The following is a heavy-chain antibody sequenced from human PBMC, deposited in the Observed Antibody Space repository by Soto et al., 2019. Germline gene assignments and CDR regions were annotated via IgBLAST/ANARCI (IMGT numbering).Heavy chain of an antibody. CDR2: ISAYNGNT. Sequence: QVQLVQSGAEVKKPGASVKVSCKASGYTFTSYGISWVRQAPGQGLEWMGWISAYNGNTNYAQKLQGRVTMTTDTSTSKGYRELRSLRSDYTAVYDCARDSLHCRGGSCYEGVLGWCDPRSKGTLVVVAS. CDR3: ARDSLHCRGGSCYEGVLGWCDP. V-gene: IGHV1-18*01. J-gene: IGHJ5*02. CDR1: GYTFTSYG. D-gene: IGHD2-15*01.